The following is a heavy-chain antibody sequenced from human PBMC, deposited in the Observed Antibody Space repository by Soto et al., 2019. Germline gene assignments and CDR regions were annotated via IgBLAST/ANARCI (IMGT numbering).Heavy chain of an antibody. V-gene: IGHV3-21*06. CDR2: ISSTTNYI. CDR3: ARESEDLTSNFDY. J-gene: IGHJ4*02. CDR1: GFTFTRYS. Sequence: GWSLRLACASSGFTFTRYSMNWVRQAPGKGLEWVSSISSTTNYIYYGDSMKGRFTISRDNAKNSLYLEMNSLRAEDTAVYYCARESEDLTSNFDYWGQGTLVTVSS.